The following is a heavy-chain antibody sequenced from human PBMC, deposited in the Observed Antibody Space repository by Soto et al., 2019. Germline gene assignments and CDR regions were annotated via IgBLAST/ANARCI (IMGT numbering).Heavy chain of an antibody. J-gene: IGHJ4*02. CDR3: ARAPLYYYIRYFDY. D-gene: IGHD3-10*01. Sequence: QVQLQESGPGLVKPSQTLSLTCTVSSGSISSGDYYWGWIRQPPGKGLEWIGYIYYSGSTYYNPSLKSRVTISVDTSKNQFSLKLSSVTAADTAVYYCARAPLYYYIRYFDYWGQGNLVTVSS. V-gene: IGHV4-30-4*01. CDR1: SGSISSGDYY. CDR2: IYYSGST.